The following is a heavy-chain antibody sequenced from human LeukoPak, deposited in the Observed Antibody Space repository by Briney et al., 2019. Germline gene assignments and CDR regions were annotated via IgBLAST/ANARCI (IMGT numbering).Heavy chain of an antibody. Sequence: GGSLRLSCAASGFTFDDSGMTGVRQVPGKGLEWVSGINWNGDRTGYADSVKGRFTISRDNAKNSLYLQMNSLRVEDTALYYCARGHYYDSSGDYRPSLFDIWGQGTMVTVSS. CDR3: ARGHYYDSSGDYRPSLFDI. CDR2: INWNGDRT. V-gene: IGHV3-20*04. CDR1: GFTFDDSG. D-gene: IGHD3-22*01. J-gene: IGHJ3*02.